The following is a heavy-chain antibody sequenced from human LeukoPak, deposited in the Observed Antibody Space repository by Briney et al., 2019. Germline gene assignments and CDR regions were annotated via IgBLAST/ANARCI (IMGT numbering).Heavy chain of an antibody. J-gene: IGHJ4*02. CDR2: IWYDGGNK. V-gene: IGHV3-33*01. CDR3: VRDRAVAGLLDY. Sequence: GGSLRLSCAASGFTFSSYGMHWVRQAPGKGLGWVAVIWYDGGNKDYADSVKGRFIISRDNSKNVLYLQMNSLRAEDTAVYYCVRDRAVAGLLDYWGQGTLVTVSS. CDR1: GFTFSSYG. D-gene: IGHD6-19*01.